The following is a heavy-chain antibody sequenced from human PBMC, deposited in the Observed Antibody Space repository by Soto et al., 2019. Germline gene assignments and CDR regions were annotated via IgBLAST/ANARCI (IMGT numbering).Heavy chain of an antibody. V-gene: IGHV3-53*02. D-gene: IGHD3-10*01. CDR3: ERGSYDSPFDI. J-gene: IGHJ3*02. CDR1: GLTVNSNY. Sequence: VQLVETGGGLIQPGGSLRLSCAASGLTVNSNYMSWVRQAPGKGLEWVSVIYSGGSTHYADSVKGRVTISRDISKNTLYLQMNSLGAEDTAVYYCERGSYDSPFDIWGQGTMVTVSS. CDR2: IYSGGST.